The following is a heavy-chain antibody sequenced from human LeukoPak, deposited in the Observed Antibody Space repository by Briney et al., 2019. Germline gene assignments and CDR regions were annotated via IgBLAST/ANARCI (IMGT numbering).Heavy chain of an antibody. J-gene: IGHJ4*02. Sequence: PSETLSLTCAVSGYSISSGYYWGWIRQPPGKGLEWIGSFYHSGSTYYNPSLKSRVTISVDTSKNQFSLKLGSVTAADTAVYYCARVVNYFDSSSYYYYFEYWGQGTLVTVSS. CDR3: ARVVNYFDSSSYYYYFEY. CDR2: FYHSGST. D-gene: IGHD3-22*01. CDR1: GYSISSGYY. V-gene: IGHV4-38-2*01.